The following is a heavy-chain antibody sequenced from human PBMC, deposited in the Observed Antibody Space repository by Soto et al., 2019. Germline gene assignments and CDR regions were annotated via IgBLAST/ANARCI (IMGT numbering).Heavy chain of an antibody. V-gene: IGHV1-8*01. CDR3: ATATHYCSSTSCYRGYYYYGMDV. CDR1: GYTFTSYD. Sequence: GASVKVSCKASGYTFTSYDINWVRQATGQGLEWMGWMNPNSGNTGYAQKFQGRVTMTEDTSTDTAYMELSSLRSEDTAVYYCATATHYCSSTSCYRGYYYYGMDVWGQGTTVTVSS. J-gene: IGHJ6*02. D-gene: IGHD2-2*01. CDR2: MNPNSGNT.